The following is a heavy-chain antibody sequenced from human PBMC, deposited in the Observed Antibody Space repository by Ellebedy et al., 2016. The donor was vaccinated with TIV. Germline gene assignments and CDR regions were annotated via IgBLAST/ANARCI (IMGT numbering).Heavy chain of an antibody. CDR1: GFTFSSYA. D-gene: IGHD5-12*01. J-gene: IGHJ4*02. Sequence: PGGSLRLSCAASGFTFSSYAMSWVRQAPGKGLEWVSAISGSGGSTYYADSVKGRFTISRDNSKNTLYLQMNSLRAEDTAVYYCAKDAGRGSEATILGLDYWGQGTLVTVSS. CDR2: ISGSGGST. V-gene: IGHV3-23*01. CDR3: AKDAGRGSEATILGLDY.